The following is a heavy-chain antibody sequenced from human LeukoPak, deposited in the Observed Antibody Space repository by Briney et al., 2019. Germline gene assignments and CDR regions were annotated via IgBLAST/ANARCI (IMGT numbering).Heavy chain of an antibody. J-gene: IGHJ4*02. D-gene: IGHD2-21*02. CDR3: ARDLGVIVVVTASDY. CDR2: ISSSSSYI. CDR1: GFTFSSYS. Sequence: PGGSLRLSCAASGFTFSSYSMNWVRQAPGKGLEWVSSISSSSSYIYYADSVKGRFTISRDNAKNSLYLQMNSLRAEDTAVYYCARDLGVIVVVTASDYWGQGTLVTVSS. V-gene: IGHV3-21*01.